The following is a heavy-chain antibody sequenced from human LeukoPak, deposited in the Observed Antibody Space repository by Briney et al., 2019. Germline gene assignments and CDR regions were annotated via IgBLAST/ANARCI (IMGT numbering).Heavy chain of an antibody. CDR1: GYSFTSYW. Sequence: GESLKISCKGSGYSFTSYWISWVRQMPGKGLEWIGKTDPSDSYTNYSPSFQGHVTISADKSISAAYLQWSSLEASDTAMYYCARRAQGYCTSTSCPVGDFDYWGQGTLVTVSS. CDR3: ARRAQGYCTSTSCPVGDFDY. J-gene: IGHJ4*02. CDR2: TDPSDSYT. V-gene: IGHV5-10-1*01. D-gene: IGHD2-2*01.